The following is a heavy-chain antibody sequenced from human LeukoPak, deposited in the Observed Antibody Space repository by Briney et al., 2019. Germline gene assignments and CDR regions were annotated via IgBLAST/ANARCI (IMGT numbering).Heavy chain of an antibody. V-gene: IGHV4-34*01. J-gene: IGHJ4*02. D-gene: IGHD3-22*01. CDR1: GGSFSGYY. Sequence: SETLPLTCAVYGGSFSGYYWTWIRQPPGKGLEWIGEINQSGSTNYNPSLKSRVTISVDASKNHFSLKLTSVTAADTAVYYCARMYDRSGYYYPFDYWGQGTLVTVSS. CDR3: ARMYDRSGYYYPFDY. CDR2: INQSGST.